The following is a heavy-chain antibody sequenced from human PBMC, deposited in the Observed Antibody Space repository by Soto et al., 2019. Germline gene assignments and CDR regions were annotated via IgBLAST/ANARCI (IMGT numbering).Heavy chain of an antibody. J-gene: IGHJ4*02. V-gene: IGHV3-48*03. CDR2: ISSSGSMT. D-gene: IGHD1-26*01. Sequence: GGSLRLSCAASGFIFDNYEMNWVRQAPGKGLEWLSYISSSGSMTYYADSVKGRFTISRDNAKNSLYLQMNSLRAEDTAVYYCAKEATNINNFDYWGQGTLVTVSS. CDR1: GFIFDNYE. CDR3: AKEATNINNFDY.